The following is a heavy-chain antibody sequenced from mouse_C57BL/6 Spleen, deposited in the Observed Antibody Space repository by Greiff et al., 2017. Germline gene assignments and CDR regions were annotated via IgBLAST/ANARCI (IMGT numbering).Heavy chain of an antibody. D-gene: IGHD1-1*01. CDR2: IDPEDGET. CDR1: GFTFKDYY. Sequence: EVQLMESGAELVKPGASVKLSCTASGFTFKDYYMHWVKQRTEQGLEWIGRIDPEDGETNYDPKFKGKATITADKSSNTAYLQLSSLTSEDSAVDYCARSYDGSVWFAYWGQGTLVTVSA. CDR3: ARSYDGSVWFAY. J-gene: IGHJ3*01. V-gene: IGHV14-2*01.